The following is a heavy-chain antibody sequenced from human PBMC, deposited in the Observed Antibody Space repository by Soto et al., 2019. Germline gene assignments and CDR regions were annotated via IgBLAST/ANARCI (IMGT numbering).Heavy chain of an antibody. CDR1: GGSFSGYY. CDR3: ARVRSGYDSY. D-gene: IGHD5-12*01. V-gene: IGHV4-34*01. CDR2: INHSGST. J-gene: IGHJ4*02. Sequence: PSETLSLTCAVYGGSFSGYYWSWIRQPPGKGLEWIGEINHSGSTNYNPSLKSRVTISVDTSKNQFSLKLSSVTAADTVVYYCARVRSGYDSYWGQGPLVTFSS.